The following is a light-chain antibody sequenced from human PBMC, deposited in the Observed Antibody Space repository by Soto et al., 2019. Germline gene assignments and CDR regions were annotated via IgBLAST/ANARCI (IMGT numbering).Light chain of an antibody. CDR3: QQDSSLPLT. J-gene: IGKJ4*01. V-gene: IGKV3D-7*01. Sequence: EIVMTQSPATLSLSPGERATLSCRASQSVSSNYLSWYQQKPGQAPRLLIYGASTRATGIPARFSGSGSGTDFTLTISGLQPEDFAIYFCQQDSSLPLTFGGGTKVDIK. CDR2: GAS. CDR1: QSVSSNY.